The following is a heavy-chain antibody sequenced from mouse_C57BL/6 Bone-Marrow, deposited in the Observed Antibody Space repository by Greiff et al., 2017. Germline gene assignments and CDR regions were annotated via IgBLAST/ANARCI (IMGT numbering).Heavy chain of an antibody. CDR3: TRSYYCAWFAY. V-gene: IGHV1-15*01. CDR2: IDPETGGT. J-gene: IGHJ3*01. CDR1: GYTFTDYE. Sequence: VQLQESGAELVRPGASVTLSCKASGYTFTDYEMHWVKQTPVPGLEWIGAIDPETGGTAYNQKFKGKAILTADKSSSTAYMELRRLTSEDSAVYYCTRSYYCAWFAYWGQGTLVTVSA. D-gene: IGHD1-1*01.